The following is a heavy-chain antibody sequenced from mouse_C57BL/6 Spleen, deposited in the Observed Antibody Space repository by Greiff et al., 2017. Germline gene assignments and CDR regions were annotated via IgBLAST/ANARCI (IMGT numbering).Heavy chain of an antibody. CDR1: GYSITSGYY. CDR2: ISYDGSN. Sequence: VQLKESGPGLVKPSQSLSLTCSVTGYSITSGYYWNWIRQFPGNKLEWMGYISYDGSNNYNPSLKNRISITRDTSKNQFFLKLNSVTTEDTATYYCARGLNWVDYWGQGTTLTASS. V-gene: IGHV3-6*01. D-gene: IGHD4-1*01. CDR3: ARGLNWVDY. J-gene: IGHJ2*01.